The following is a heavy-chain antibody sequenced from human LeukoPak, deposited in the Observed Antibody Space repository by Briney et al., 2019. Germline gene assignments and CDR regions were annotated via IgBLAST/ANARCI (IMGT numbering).Heavy chain of an antibody. Sequence: GGSLTLSCPPSGFTFSIYAMRWARQARGEGLEWVSSIRGSADSTYYADAVKGRYTIYRDNSKHTLYLQMNSLRAEDTAVYYCARNHYGDYVYYYFYMDVWGKGPTVTV. J-gene: IGHJ6*03. V-gene: IGHV3-23*01. CDR1: GFTFSIYA. D-gene: IGHD4-17*01. CDR3: ARNHYGDYVYYYFYMDV. CDR2: IRGSADST.